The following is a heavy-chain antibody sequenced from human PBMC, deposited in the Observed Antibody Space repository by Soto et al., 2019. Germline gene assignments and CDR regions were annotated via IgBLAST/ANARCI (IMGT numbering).Heavy chain of an antibody. V-gene: IGHV4-59*01. J-gene: IGHJ6*02. CDR1: GGSISSYY. D-gene: IGHD6-13*01. Sequence: ASETLFLTCTVSGGSISSYYWSWIRQPPGKGLEWIGYIYYSGSTNYNPSLKSRVTISVDTSKNQFSLKLSSVTAADTAVYYCARDRYGSSRYYYYYYGMDVWGQGTTVTVSS. CDR3: ARDRYGSSRYYYYYYGMDV. CDR2: IYYSGST.